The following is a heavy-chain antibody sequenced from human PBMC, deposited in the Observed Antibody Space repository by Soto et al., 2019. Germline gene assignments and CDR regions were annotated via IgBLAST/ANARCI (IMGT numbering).Heavy chain of an antibody. V-gene: IGHV4-59*01. CDR2: IYYSGST. CDR3: ARSRDTRGWWTPPFDY. Sequence: SETLSLTCAVSGGSIGSYYWSWVGQRPGKGLEWIGYIYYSGSTNYTPSLKSRVTISVDTSKNQFSLKLTSVTAADTAVYYCARSRDTRGWWTPPFDYWGQGSLVTVSS. CDR1: GGSIGSYY. D-gene: IGHD6-19*01. J-gene: IGHJ4*02.